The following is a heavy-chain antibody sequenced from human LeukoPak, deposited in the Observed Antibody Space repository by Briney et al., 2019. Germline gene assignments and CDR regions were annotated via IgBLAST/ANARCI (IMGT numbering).Heavy chain of an antibody. D-gene: IGHD3-10*01. CDR1: GGSISSYY. Sequence: SETLSLTCTVSGGSISSYYWSWIRQPPGKGLEWIGYIYYSGSTNYNPSLKSRVTISVDTSKNQFSLKLSSVTAADTAVYYCARGRRGMVRGVPTSPFDYWGQGTLVTVSS. J-gene: IGHJ4*02. CDR3: ARGRRGMVRGVPTSPFDY. CDR2: IYYSGST. V-gene: IGHV4-59*12.